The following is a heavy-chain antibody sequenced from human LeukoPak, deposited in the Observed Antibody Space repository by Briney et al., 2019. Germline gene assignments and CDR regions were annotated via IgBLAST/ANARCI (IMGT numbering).Heavy chain of an antibody. Sequence: PGGSLRLSCVASGXTFSSYWMHWVRQGPGKGLVWVSRINSDGRTITYADSVKGRFTISRDNAKNTLYLQMNSLTADDTAVYYCARGYYSGSRIDYWGQGTLVTVSS. V-gene: IGHV3-74*01. CDR2: INSDGRTI. D-gene: IGHD6-13*01. J-gene: IGHJ4*02. CDR3: ARGYYSGSRIDY. CDR1: GXTFSSYW.